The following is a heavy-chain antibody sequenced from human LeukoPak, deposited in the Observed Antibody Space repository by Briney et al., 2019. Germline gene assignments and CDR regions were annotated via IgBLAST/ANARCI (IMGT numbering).Heavy chain of an antibody. D-gene: IGHD6-19*01. J-gene: IGHJ4*02. CDR3: ARASSGWYSHCDY. V-gene: IGHV1-2*02. CDR1: GYTFTGYY. CDR2: INPNSGGT. Sequence: ASVKLSCKPSGYTFTGYYMHWVRQAARPQLGWMGWINPNSGGTTYAQKFQGRVTMTRDTSISTAYMELNRLGSDDTAVYYCARASSGWYSHCDYWGQGTLVTVSS.